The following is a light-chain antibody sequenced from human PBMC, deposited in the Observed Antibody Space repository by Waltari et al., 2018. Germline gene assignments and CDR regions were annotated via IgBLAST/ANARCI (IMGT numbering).Light chain of an antibody. CDR2: ENN. J-gene: IGLJ7*01. V-gene: IGLV1-51*02. CDR1: SSNIGNNY. CDR3: GTWDSSLSGAV. Sequence: QSVLTQPPSVSAAPGQRVTISCSGGSSNIGNNYVSWYRQFPGTAPKLLIYENNGRPAGIPCRCSGSKSGTSATLDITGLQAGDEADYYCGTWDSSLSGAVFGGGTHLTVL.